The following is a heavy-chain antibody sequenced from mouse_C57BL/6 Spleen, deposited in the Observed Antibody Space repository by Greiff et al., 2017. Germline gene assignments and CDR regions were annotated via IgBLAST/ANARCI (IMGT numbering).Heavy chain of an antibody. CDR2: IYPGSGNT. CDR1: GYSFTSYY. J-gene: IGHJ3*01. D-gene: IGHD6-5*01. CDR3: ARSSLLLPTAY. V-gene: IGHV1-66*01. Sequence: VQLQQSGPELVKPGASVKISCKASGYSFTSYYIHWVKQRPGQGLEWIGWIYPGSGNTKYNEKFKGKAPFTADTSSNTAYMQLSSLTTEDSAIXYCARSSLLLPTAYGGQGNLATVA.